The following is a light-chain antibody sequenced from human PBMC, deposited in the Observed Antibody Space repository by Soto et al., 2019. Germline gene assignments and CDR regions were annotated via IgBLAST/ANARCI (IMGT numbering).Light chain of an antibody. J-gene: IGLJ1*01. CDR3: SSCATSSTLHV. CDR1: SSDIGGYNY. Sequence: QSVLTQPASVSGSPGQSITISCTGASSDIGGYNYVSWYQQHPGKAPKLIIYDVSNRPSGVSDRFSGSKSGNTASLTISGLQTEDEVDYFCSSCATSSTLHVFGTGTKVTVL. V-gene: IGLV2-14*03. CDR2: DVS.